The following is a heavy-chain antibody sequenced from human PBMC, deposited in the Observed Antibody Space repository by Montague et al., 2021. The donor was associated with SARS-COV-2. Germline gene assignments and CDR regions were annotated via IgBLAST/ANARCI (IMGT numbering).Heavy chain of an antibody. J-gene: IGHJ6*02. CDR3: AKDMGPYGSGPYDMDV. CDR1: GFTFDDYA. V-gene: IGHV3-9*01. CDR2: ISWNSGSI. Sequence: SRRLSCAASGFTFDDYAMHWVRQAPGKGLEWVSGISWNSGSIGYADSVKGRFTISRDNAKNSLYLQMNSLRAEDTALYYCAKDMGPYGSGPYDMDVWGQGTTVTVSS. D-gene: IGHD3-10*01.